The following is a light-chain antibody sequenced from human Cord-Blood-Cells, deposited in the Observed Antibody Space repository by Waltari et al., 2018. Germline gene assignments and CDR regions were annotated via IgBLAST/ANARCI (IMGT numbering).Light chain of an antibody. V-gene: IGKV1-39*01. CDR1: QSISSY. CDR3: QQSYSTPPIT. CDR2: AAS. Sequence: DIQMTQSPSSLSASVGDSVTITCRARQSISSYLNWYQQKPGKAPKLLIYAASSLQSGVPSRFSGSGSGTDFTLNISSLQPEDFATYYCQQSYSTPPITFGQGTRLEIK. J-gene: IGKJ5*01.